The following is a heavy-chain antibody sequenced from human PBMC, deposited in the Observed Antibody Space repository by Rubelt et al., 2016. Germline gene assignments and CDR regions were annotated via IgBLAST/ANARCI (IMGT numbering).Heavy chain of an antibody. Sequence: QVHLQQWGAGLLKPSETLSLTCAVYSGSFSGFYWSWIRQPPGKGLEWIGIIENSGSTYSNPSLKSRVNMSVDTSKNELSRIRRSVTAADTGLYYCARRVPGEQWLDPFDFWGPGTLVTVSS. J-gene: IGHJ4*02. D-gene: IGHD6-19*01. CDR2: IENSGST. CDR3: ARRVPGEQWLDPFDF. V-gene: IGHV4-34*01. CDR1: SGSFSGFY.